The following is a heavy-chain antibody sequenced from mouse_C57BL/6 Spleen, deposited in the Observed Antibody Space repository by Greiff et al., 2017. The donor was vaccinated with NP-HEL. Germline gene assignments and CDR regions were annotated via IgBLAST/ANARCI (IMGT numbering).Heavy chain of an antibody. J-gene: IGHJ4*01. Sequence: EVKLMESGGGLVQPGGSMKLSCVASGFTFSNYWMNWVRQSPETGLEWVAQIRLKSDNYATHYAESVKGRFTISRDDSKSSVYLQMNNLRAEDTGIYYCTVSYGYGYYYAMDYWGQGTSVTVSS. CDR3: TVSYGYGYYYAMDY. CDR2: IRLKSDNYAT. D-gene: IGHD2-2*01. V-gene: IGHV6-3*01. CDR1: GFTFSNYW.